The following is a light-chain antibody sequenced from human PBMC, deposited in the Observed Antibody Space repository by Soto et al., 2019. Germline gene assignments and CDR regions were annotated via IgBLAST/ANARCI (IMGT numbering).Light chain of an antibody. CDR1: QSSSTY. CDR3: QQSHSSPWT. V-gene: IGKV1-39*01. J-gene: IGKJ1*01. Sequence: DIQMTQSPSSLSAFVGDRVTVTCRASQSSSTYLNWYQQKPGKAPNLLIYEASSLQSGVPSRFSGSGSGTDFTLTISSLQPEDFATYYCQQSHSSPWTFGQGTKVEIK. CDR2: EAS.